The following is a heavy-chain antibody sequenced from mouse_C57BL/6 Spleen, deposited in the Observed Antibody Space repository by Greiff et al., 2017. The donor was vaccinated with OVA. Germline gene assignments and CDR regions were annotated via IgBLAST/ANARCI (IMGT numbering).Heavy chain of an antibody. D-gene: IGHD1-1*01. Sequence: VQLQQSGAELVRPGTSVKMSCKASGYTFTNYWIGWAKQRPGHGLEWIGDIYPGGGYTNYNEKFKGKATLTADKSSSTAYMQFSSLTSEDSAICYCARSDYGSSYVFDYWGQGTTLTVSS. J-gene: IGHJ2*01. CDR3: ARSDYGSSYVFDY. CDR2: IYPGGGYT. CDR1: GYTFTNYW. V-gene: IGHV1-63*01.